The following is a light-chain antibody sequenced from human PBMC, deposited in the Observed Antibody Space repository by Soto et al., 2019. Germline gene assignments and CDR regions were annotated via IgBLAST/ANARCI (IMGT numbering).Light chain of an antibody. CDR1: QSVSKY. J-gene: IGKJ5*01. CDR3: QQRSNWPIT. V-gene: IGKV3-11*01. CDR2: DAS. Sequence: EIVLTQSPATLSLSPGERATLSCRTSQSVSKYLAWYQQKPGRAPRLLIYDASSRATGIPARFIGSGSGTDFNLTISSLEPEDFAIDYCQQRSNWPITFGQGTRLEIK.